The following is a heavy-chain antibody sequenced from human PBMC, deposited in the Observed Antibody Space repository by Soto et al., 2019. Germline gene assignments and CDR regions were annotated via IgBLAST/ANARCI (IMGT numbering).Heavy chain of an antibody. CDR2: VIPTQRTT. V-gene: IGHV1-69*01. CDR3: VIDRLIVAVSVGRMDV. J-gene: IGHJ6*02. CDR1: GDTFIGYS. Sequence: QVQLVQSGAEVKKPGTSVRVSCKASGDTFIGYSISWVRQAPGQGLEWMGWVIPTQRTTKYAQRFQGRVTMSVDQFASTTDMELRSLRPEDTALYYCVIDRLIVAVSVGRMDVWCQGTTVTVSS. D-gene: IGHD6-19*01.